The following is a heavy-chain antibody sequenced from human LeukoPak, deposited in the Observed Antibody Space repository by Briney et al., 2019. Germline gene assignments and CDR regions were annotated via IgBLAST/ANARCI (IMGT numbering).Heavy chain of an antibody. Sequence: ASVKVSCKASGYTFTSYDINWVRQSTGQGLEWMGWMNPNSGNTGYAQKFQGRVTMTRNTSISTAYMELSSLRSEDTAVYYCARGRGDYGDYAASYWGQGTLVTVPS. CDR3: ARGRGDYGDYAASY. CDR2: MNPNSGNT. CDR1: GYTFTSYD. D-gene: IGHD4-17*01. J-gene: IGHJ4*02. V-gene: IGHV1-8*01.